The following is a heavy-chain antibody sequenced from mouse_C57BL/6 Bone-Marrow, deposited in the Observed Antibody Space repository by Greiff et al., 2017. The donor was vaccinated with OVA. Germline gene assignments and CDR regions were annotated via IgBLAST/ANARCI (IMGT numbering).Heavy chain of an antibody. CDR3: AGEYGSSPGFAY. J-gene: IGHJ3*01. Sequence: VKLMESGPGLVKPSQSLFLTCSITGFPITSGYYWIWIRQSPGKPLEWMGYITHSGETFYNPSLQSPISITRETSKNQFFLQLNSVTTEDTAMYYCAGEYGSSPGFAYWGQGTLVTVSA. CDR1: GFPITSGYY. D-gene: IGHD1-1*01. V-gene: IGHV12-3*01. CDR2: ITHSGET.